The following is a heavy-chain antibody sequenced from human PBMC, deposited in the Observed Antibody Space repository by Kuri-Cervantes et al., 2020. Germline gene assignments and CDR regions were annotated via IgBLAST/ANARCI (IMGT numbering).Heavy chain of an antibody. CDR3: ARATGYTFDY. CDR2: ISSSSSYI. V-gene: IGHV3-21*01. D-gene: IGHD5-12*01. CDR1: GFTFSSYS. Sequence: GESLKISCAASGFTFSSYSMNWVRQAPGKGLEWVSSISSSSSYIYYADSVKGRFTISRDNAKNSLYLQMNSLRAEDTAVYYCARATGYTFDYWGQGTLVTVSS. J-gene: IGHJ4*02.